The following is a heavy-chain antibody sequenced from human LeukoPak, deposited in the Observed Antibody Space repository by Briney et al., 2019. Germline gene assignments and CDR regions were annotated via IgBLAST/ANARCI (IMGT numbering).Heavy chain of an antibody. V-gene: IGHV1-69*05. Sequence: SVKVSCKASGGTFSSYAISWVRQAPGQGLEWMGRIIPIFGIANYAQKFQGRLTITRDASASIAYMELSSLRSEDTAVYFCARDRFRSTFWDYWGQGTLVTVSS. D-gene: IGHD1-26*01. CDR3: ARDRFRSTFWDY. CDR2: IIPIFGIA. J-gene: IGHJ4*02. CDR1: GGTFSSYA.